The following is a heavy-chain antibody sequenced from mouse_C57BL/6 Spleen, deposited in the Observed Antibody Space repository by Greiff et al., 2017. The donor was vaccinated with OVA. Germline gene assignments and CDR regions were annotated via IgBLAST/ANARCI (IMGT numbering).Heavy chain of an antibody. Sequence: QVQLKQPGAELVKPGASVKLSCKASGYTFTSYWMHWVKQRPGQGLEWIGMIHPNSGSTNYNEKFKSKATLTVDKSSSTAYMQLSSLTSEDSAVYYCARSGSSFRTTLTTGAFDYWGQGTTLTVSS. D-gene: IGHD1-1*01. J-gene: IGHJ2*01. CDR1: GYTFTSYW. CDR2: IHPNSGST. CDR3: ARSGSSFRTTLTTGAFDY. V-gene: IGHV1-64*01.